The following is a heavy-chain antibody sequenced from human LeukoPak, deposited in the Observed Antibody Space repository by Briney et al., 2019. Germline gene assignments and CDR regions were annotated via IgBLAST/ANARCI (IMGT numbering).Heavy chain of an antibody. V-gene: IGHV1-69*05. CDR2: IIPIFGTA. D-gene: IGHD4-17*01. J-gene: IGHJ5*02. CDR3: ARISTTVTTLGWFDP. Sequence: GASVKVSCKASGGTFSSYAISWVRQAPGQGLEWMGGIIPIFGTANYAQKFQGRVTITTDESTNTAYMELSSLRSEDTAVYYCARISTTVTTLGWFDPWGQGTLVTVSS. CDR1: GGTFSSYA.